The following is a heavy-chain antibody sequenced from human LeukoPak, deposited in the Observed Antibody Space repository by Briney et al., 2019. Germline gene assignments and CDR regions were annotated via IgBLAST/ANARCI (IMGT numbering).Heavy chain of an antibody. D-gene: IGHD2-15*01. Sequence: PGGSLRLSCAASGFTFSSCWMSWVRQAPGKGLEWVANIKQDGSEKYYVDSVKGRFTISRDNAKNSLYLQMNSLRAEDTAVYYCARYCSGGSCLNWFDPWGQGTLVTVSS. V-gene: IGHV3-7*01. CDR1: GFTFSSCW. J-gene: IGHJ5*02. CDR2: IKQDGSEK. CDR3: ARYCSGGSCLNWFDP.